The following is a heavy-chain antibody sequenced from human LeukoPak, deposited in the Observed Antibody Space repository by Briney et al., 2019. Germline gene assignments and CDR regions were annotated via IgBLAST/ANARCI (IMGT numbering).Heavy chain of an antibody. CDR1: GYTFTGYY. CDR2: INPNSGGT. J-gene: IGHJ4*02. CDR3: ARQITMIDKGVDY. D-gene: IGHD3-22*01. V-gene: IGHV1-2*02. Sequence: ASVKVSCKASGYTFTGYYMHWVRQAPGQGLEWMGWINPNSGGTNYAQKFQGRVTMTRDTSISTAYMELSRLRSDDTAVYYCARQITMIDKGVDYWGQGTLVTVSS.